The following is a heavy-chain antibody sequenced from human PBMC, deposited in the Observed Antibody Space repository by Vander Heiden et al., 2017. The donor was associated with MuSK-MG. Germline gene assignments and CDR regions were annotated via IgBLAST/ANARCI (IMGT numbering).Heavy chain of an antibody. Sequence: QVQPVQSGAEVKKPGSSVKVSCKASGGTFSSYAISWVRQAPGQGLEWMGGIMPIFGTANYAQKFQDRVTITADKSASTAYMELSSLKSEDTAVYYCARDPADCGGDCYNWFDPWGQGTLVTVSS. CDR2: IMPIFGTA. J-gene: IGHJ5*02. CDR1: GGTFSSYA. D-gene: IGHD2-21*02. V-gene: IGHV1-69*06. CDR3: ARDPADCGGDCYNWFDP.